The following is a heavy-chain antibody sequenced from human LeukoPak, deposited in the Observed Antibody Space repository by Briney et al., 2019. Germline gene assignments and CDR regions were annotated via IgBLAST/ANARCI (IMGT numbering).Heavy chain of an antibody. J-gene: IGHJ4*02. D-gene: IGHD3-9*01. CDR1: GGSINNYY. CDR2: IYYSGTT. V-gene: IGHV4-59*01. Sequence: SETLSLTCTVSGGSINNYYWSWIRQPPGKGLEWIGYIYYSGTTNYNPSLKSRVTISVDTSRNQFSLKVTSMTAADTAVYYCARSGALTGYLYWGQGTLVTVSS. CDR3: ARSGALTGYLY.